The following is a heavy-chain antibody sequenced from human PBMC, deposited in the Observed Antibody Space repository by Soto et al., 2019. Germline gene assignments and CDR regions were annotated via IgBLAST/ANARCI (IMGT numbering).Heavy chain of an antibody. Sequence: GESLKISCKGSGYSFTSYWIGWVRQMPGKGLEWMGIIYPADSDTRYSPSFQGQVTISVDKSINTAYLQWSSLRTSDTAMYYCARQGSGYLNYWGLGTPVTVSS. CDR1: GYSFTSYW. CDR2: IYPADSDT. V-gene: IGHV5-51*01. J-gene: IGHJ4*02. D-gene: IGHD5-18*01. CDR3: ARQGSGYLNY.